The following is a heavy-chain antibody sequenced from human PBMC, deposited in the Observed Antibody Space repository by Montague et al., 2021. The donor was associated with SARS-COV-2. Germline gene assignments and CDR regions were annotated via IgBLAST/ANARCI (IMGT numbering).Heavy chain of an antibody. Sequence: SETLSLTCSVSGGSISSTSYFWAWIRQPPGKGLEWVGSIYSSGTTYYXPSLKSRVTMSGDTSRNLLSVRLSSVTAADTAIYYCARSTSGWFIYWGQGTLVTVSS. CDR1: GGSISSTSYF. J-gene: IGHJ4*02. V-gene: IGHV4-39*01. CDR3: ARSTSGWFIY. D-gene: IGHD6-19*01. CDR2: IYSSGTT.